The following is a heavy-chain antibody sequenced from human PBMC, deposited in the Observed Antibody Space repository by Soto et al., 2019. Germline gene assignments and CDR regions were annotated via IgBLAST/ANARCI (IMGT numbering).Heavy chain of an antibody. V-gene: IGHV1-18*01. J-gene: IGHJ4*02. CDR1: GYTFTSYV. D-gene: IGHD6-19*01. CDR3: SRIPVAGHGYYDY. CDR2: INTYAGNT. Sequence: QVQLVQSAAEMKKPGASVKVSCKASGYTFTSYVINWVRQAPGQGLEWMGYINTYAGNTYYAQKLQGRVTMTTDTTSTTAYMELRSLTSDDTAVYYCSRIPVAGHGYYDYWCQGTLVTVSS.